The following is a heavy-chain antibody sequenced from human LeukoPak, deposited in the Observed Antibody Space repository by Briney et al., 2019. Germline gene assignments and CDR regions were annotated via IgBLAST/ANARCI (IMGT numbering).Heavy chain of an antibody. CDR2: IYTSGST. D-gene: IGHD3-10*01. CDR3: ARVLPNYYGSGSYPDAFDI. Sequence: ASETLSLTYTVSGCSISSGSYYWSWIRQPAGKGLVWIGRIYTSGSTNYNPSLKSRVTISVDKSKNQFSLKLSSVTAADTAVYYCARVLPNYYGSGSYPDAFDIWGQGTMVTVSS. J-gene: IGHJ3*02. CDR1: GCSISSGSYY. V-gene: IGHV4-61*02.